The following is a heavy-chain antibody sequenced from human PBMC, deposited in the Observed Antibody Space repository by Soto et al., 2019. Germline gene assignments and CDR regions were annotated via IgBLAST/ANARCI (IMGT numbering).Heavy chain of an antibody. V-gene: IGHV4-4*07. CDR2: VHNSGST. Sequence: QVQLQESGPGLVKPSETLSLTCNVSGDSMTKYYWSWIRQPAGKGLEWIGRVHNSGSTNYHPSLKSRVTMSIDTSNNHFSLSLKSVTAADTAVYYCARTIGAAYYFDFWGQGALVTVSS. J-gene: IGHJ4*02. D-gene: IGHD6-13*01. CDR1: GDSMTKYY. CDR3: ARTIGAAYYFDF.